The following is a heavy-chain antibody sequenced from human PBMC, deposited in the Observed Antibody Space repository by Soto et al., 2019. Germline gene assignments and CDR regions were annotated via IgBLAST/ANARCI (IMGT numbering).Heavy chain of an antibody. J-gene: IGHJ6*03. CDR3: ARARLTTVRGADYMDV. Sequence: GGSLRLSCAASGFTFSSYGMHWVRQAPGKGLEWVAVIWYDGSNKYYADSVKGRFTISRDNSKNTLYLQMNSLRAEDTAVYYCARARLTTVRGADYMDVWGKGTTVTVSS. V-gene: IGHV3-33*01. CDR1: GFTFSSYG. D-gene: IGHD4-4*01. CDR2: IWYDGSNK.